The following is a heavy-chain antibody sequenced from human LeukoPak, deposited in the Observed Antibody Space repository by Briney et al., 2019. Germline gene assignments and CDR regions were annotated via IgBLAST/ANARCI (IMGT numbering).Heavy chain of an antibody. J-gene: IGHJ5*02. Sequence: ASVKVSCKASGYTFTSYDINWVRQATGQGLEWMGWMNPNSGNTGYAQKFQGRVTITRNTSISTAYMELSSLRSEDTAVYYCAREDCSGGSCYGENWFDPWGQGTLVTVSS. D-gene: IGHD2-15*01. CDR1: GYTFTSYD. CDR2: MNPNSGNT. CDR3: AREDCSGGSCYGENWFDP. V-gene: IGHV1-8*03.